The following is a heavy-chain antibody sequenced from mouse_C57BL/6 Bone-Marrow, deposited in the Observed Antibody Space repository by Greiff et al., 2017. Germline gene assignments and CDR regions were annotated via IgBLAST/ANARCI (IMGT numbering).Heavy chain of an antibody. D-gene: IGHD1-1*01. CDR2: IHPNSGST. CDR3: ASPYYYGGSFDV. Sequence: QVQLQQSGAELVKPGASVKFSCKASGYTFTSYWMHWVKQSPGQGLEWIGMIHPNSGSTYYNEKFKSKATLTVDKSSSTAYMQLSLLTSEDSAVYYCASPYYYGGSFDVWGTGTTVTVSA. J-gene: IGHJ1*03. CDR1: GYTFTSYW. V-gene: IGHV1-64*01.